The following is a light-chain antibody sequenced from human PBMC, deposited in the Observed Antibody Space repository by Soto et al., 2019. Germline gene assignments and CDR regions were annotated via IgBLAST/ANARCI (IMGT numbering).Light chain of an antibody. V-gene: IGKV2-30*01. CDR1: QSLLYTDGNTY. J-gene: IGKJ1*01. CDR3: MQGSYWPRT. CDR2: EVS. Sequence: VMTQSPLSLPVTLGQPASISCRSSQSLLYTDGNTYLSWFQQRPGQSPRRLIYEVSNRDSGVPDRFSGSGSGTDFTLKISRVEAEDVGVYYCMQGSYWPRTFGQGIKVEIK.